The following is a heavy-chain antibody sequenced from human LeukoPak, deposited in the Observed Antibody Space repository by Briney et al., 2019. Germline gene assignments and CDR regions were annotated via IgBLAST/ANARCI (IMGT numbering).Heavy chain of an antibody. V-gene: IGHV4-31*03. J-gene: IGHJ4*02. D-gene: IGHD2-21*01. CDR2: IYYSGST. Sequence: SETLSLTCTVSGGSISSGGYYWSWIRQHPGKGLEWIGYIYYSGSTYYNPSLKSRVTISVDKSKNQFSLKLSSVTAADTAVYYCARAGPLWRHFDYWGQGTLVTVSS. CDR1: GGSISSGGYY. CDR3: ARAGPLWRHFDY.